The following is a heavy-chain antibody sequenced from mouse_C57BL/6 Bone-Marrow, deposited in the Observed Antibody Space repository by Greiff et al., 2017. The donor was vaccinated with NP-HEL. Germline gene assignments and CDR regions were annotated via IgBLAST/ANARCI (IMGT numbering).Heavy chain of an antibody. CDR1: GYTFTSYW. J-gene: IGHJ3*01. D-gene: IGHD3-2*02. CDR3: AIPAQATFAY. CDR2: IHPSDSDP. Sequence: VQLQQSGAELVKPGASVKVSCKASGYTFTSYWMHWVKQRPGQGLEWIGRIHPSDSDPTYNQKFKGKATLTVDKSSSTAYMQLSSLTSEDSAVYYCAIPAQATFAYWGQGTLVTVSA. V-gene: IGHV1-74*01.